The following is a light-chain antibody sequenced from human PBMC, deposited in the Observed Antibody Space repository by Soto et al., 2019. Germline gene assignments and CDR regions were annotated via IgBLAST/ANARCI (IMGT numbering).Light chain of an antibody. V-gene: IGKV3-11*01. CDR3: QQYDSWPYT. Sequence: EIVLTQSPATLSLSPGERATLSCRASQSIGLAIAWYQHKPGQAPRLLIFDASQRATGIPARFRGSGSGTDFTLSISSLQSEDIGIYYCQQYDSWPYTFGPGSKVHFK. J-gene: IGKJ3*01. CDR1: QSIGLA. CDR2: DAS.